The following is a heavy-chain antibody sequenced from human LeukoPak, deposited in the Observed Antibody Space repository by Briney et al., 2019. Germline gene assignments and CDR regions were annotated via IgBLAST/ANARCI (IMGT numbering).Heavy chain of an antibody. CDR1: GDSVSSNSAA. Sequence: SQTLSLTCAISGDSVSSNSAAWNWIRQSPSRGLEWLGRTYYRSKWYKDYAAPVKSRIIINSDTSKNQFSLHLNSVTPEDTAVYYCARDVLYYGSGNIDYWGQGTLVTVSS. D-gene: IGHD3-10*01. CDR3: ARDVLYYGSGNIDY. J-gene: IGHJ4*02. CDR2: TYYRSKWYK. V-gene: IGHV6-1*01.